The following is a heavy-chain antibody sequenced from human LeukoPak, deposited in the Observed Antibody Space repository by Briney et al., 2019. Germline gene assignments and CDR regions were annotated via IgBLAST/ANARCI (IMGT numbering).Heavy chain of an antibody. Sequence: ASVKVSCKPPGNTFPSYEINWVRQATGQGLEWMGWMNPNSGRTGYAQKFQGRVTMTRNTSISTAYMELSSLRSEDTAVYYCATSGDYGANSDAFDIWGQGTWVTVSS. CDR1: GNTFPSYE. CDR3: ATSGDYGANSDAFDI. D-gene: IGHD4-23*01. CDR2: MNPNSGRT. J-gene: IGHJ3*02. V-gene: IGHV1-8*01.